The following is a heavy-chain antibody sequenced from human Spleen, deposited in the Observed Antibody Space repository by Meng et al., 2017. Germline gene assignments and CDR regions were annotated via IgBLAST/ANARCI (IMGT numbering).Heavy chain of an antibody. V-gene: IGHV3-20*04. CDR3: AKGVTGSYSYYDYGLDV. J-gene: IGHJ6*01. CDR2: MTWNGGST. CDR1: GFTFDDYG. Sequence: GGSLRLSCAASGFTFDDYGMSWVRQAPGKGLEWVSGMTWNGGSTGYADSVKGRFTISRDNARNSLHLQMNSLRAEDMALYYCAKGVTGSYSYYDYGLDVWGQGTTVTGAS. D-gene: IGHD1-26*01.